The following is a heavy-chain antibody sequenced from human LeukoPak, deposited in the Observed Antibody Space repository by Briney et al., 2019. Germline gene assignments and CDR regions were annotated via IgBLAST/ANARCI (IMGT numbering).Heavy chain of an antibody. Sequence: GGSLSLSCAASGFTCISYSMMWVRPAPGKGLEWVLPISSSSRHIDYADSVKGRFTISRDNAKNYLYLQMNSLRAEDTAVYYCARQYYYDSSGYYYPHVEVDYWGQGTLVTVSS. CDR2: ISSSSRHI. V-gene: IGHV3-21*01. CDR1: GFTCISYS. CDR3: ARQYYYDSSGYYYPHVEVDY. J-gene: IGHJ4*02. D-gene: IGHD3-22*01.